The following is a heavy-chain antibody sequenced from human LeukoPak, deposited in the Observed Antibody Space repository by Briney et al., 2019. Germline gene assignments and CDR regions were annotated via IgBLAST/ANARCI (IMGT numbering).Heavy chain of an antibody. CDR2: IWYDGNNK. D-gene: IGHD3-3*01. Sequence: GGSLRLSCAASGFTFSSYGMHWVGQAPGKGPEWVAVIWYDGNNKYYANSVKGRFIISRDNYKSTLYLQMNSLRAEDTALYYCAKGGFHDFWTGTSDALDIWGQGTMVTV. CDR1: GFTFSSYG. J-gene: IGHJ3*02. V-gene: IGHV3-33*06. CDR3: AKGGFHDFWTGTSDALDI.